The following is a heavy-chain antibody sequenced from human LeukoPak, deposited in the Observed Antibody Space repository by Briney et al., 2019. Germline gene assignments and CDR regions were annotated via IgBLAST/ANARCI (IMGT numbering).Heavy chain of an antibody. Sequence: GGSLRLSCAASGFTFSSYWMHWVRQAPGKGLVWVSRTNGDGSSTTYADSAKGRLTISRDNAKNTLYLQMNSLRAEDTAVYYCARGKQDFDNWGQGTAVTVSS. D-gene: IGHD6-13*01. CDR3: ARGKQDFDN. CDR2: TNGDGSST. J-gene: IGHJ4*02. CDR1: GFTFSSYW. V-gene: IGHV3-74*01.